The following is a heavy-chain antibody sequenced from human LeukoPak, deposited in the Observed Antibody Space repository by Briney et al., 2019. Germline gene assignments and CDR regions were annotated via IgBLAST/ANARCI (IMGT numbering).Heavy chain of an antibody. D-gene: IGHD1-26*01. CDR2: IYYSGST. J-gene: IGHJ3*02. CDR3: ARVVGATPLNAFDI. CDR1: GGSISSYY. Sequence: SETLSLTCTVSGGSISSYYWSWIRQPPGKGLEWIGYIYYSGSTNYNPSLKSRVTISVDTSKNQFSLKLSSVTAADTAVYYCARVVGATPLNAFDIWGQGQWSPSLQ. V-gene: IGHV4-59*01.